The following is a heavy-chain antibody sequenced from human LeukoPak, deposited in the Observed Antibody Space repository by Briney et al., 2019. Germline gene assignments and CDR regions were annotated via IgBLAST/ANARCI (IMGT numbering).Heavy chain of an antibody. D-gene: IGHD4-11*01. CDR1: GFTFSSYG. CDR3: AKDVTATPD. Sequence: GGSLRLSCAASGFTFSSYGMHWVRQAQGKGLEWVAVISYDGSNKYYADSVKGRFTISRDNSRNTLYLQMNSLRAEDTAVYYCAKDVTATPDWGQGTLVTVSS. J-gene: IGHJ4*02. CDR2: ISYDGSNK. V-gene: IGHV3-30*18.